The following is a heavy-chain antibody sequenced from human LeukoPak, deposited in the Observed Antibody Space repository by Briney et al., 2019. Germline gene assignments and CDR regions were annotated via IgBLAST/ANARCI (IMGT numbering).Heavy chain of an antibody. CDR2: IIPIFGTA. V-gene: IGHV1-69*13. CDR1: GGTFSSYA. J-gene: IGHJ5*02. Sequence: SVKVSCKASGGTFSSYAISWVRQAPGQGLEWMGGIIPIFGTANYAQKFQGRVTITADESTSTAYMELSSLRSEDTAVYYCAPYYYGSGKYNWFDPWGQGTLVTVSS. CDR3: APYYYGSGKYNWFDP. D-gene: IGHD3-10*01.